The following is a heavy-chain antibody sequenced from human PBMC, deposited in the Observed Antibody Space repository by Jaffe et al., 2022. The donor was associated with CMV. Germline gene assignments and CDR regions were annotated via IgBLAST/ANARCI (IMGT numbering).Heavy chain of an antibody. V-gene: IGHV4-39*01. D-gene: IGHD6-13*01. Sequence: QLQLQESGPGLVKPSETLSLTCTVSGGSISSSSYYWGWIRQPPGKGLEWIGSIYYSGSTYYNPSLKSRVTISVDTSKNQFSLKLSSVTAADTAVYYCARTSEGRGIAAAAIDYWGQGTLVTVSS. CDR2: IYYSGST. CDR1: GGSISSSSYY. CDR3: ARTSEGRGIAAAAIDY. J-gene: IGHJ4*02.